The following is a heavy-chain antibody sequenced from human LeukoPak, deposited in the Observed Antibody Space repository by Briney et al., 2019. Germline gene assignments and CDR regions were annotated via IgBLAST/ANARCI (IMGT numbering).Heavy chain of an antibody. Sequence: GGSLRLSCAASGLTFSSHWMHWVRQAPGKGLVWVSRIANDGSSTTYADSVKGRFTISRDNAKNMLYLQVNSLRAEDTAVYCCATQQGGNPAYWGQGTLVTVSS. CDR2: IANDGSST. CDR1: GLTFSSHW. CDR3: ATQQGGNPAY. D-gene: IGHD1-14*01. V-gene: IGHV3-74*01. J-gene: IGHJ4*02.